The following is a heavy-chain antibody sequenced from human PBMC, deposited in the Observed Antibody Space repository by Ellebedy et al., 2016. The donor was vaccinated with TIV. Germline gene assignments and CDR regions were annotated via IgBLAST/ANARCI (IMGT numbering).Heavy chain of an antibody. V-gene: IGHV4-30-4*01. D-gene: IGHD3-16*02. CDR3: ARVSIMITLGGVIPRYFDY. CDR2: IYCSGST. J-gene: IGHJ4*02. CDR1: GGSISSYY. Sequence: MPSETLSLTCTVSGGSISSYYWSWIRQPTGKGMEWIGYIYCSGSTYYTPSLKSRVTISVDTSKNQFSLKLSSVTAADTAVYYCARVSIMITLGGVIPRYFDYWGQGTLVTVSS.